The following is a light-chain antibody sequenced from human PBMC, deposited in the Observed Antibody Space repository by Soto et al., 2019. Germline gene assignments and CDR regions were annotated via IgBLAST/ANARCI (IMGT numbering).Light chain of an antibody. J-gene: IGKJ1*01. CDR3: QQYDSSPWT. CDR1: QSVSSNY. Sequence: EIVLTQSPGTLSLSPGERATLSCRASQSVSSNYLAWYQQKPGQAPRLLIYGASSRATGIPDRFSGSGSGTDFTLTISRLEPEYFAVYYCQQYDSSPWTFGQGTKVEIK. V-gene: IGKV3-20*01. CDR2: GAS.